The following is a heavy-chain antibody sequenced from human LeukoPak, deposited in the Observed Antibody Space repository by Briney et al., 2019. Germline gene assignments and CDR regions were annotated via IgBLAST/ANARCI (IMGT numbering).Heavy chain of an antibody. CDR2: ITTSGATT. V-gene: IGHV3-23*01. D-gene: IGHD3-22*01. J-gene: IGHJ4*02. CDR1: GFTFNSYG. CDR3: AIMHGYYDGSGYWVQ. Sequence: GGSLRLSCAASGFTFNSYGMSWVRQAPGKGLEWVSFITTSGATTSYADSVKGRFAISRDNPRNTLYMQMNSLRDEDTALYHCAIMHGYYDGSGYWVQWGQGTLVTVSS.